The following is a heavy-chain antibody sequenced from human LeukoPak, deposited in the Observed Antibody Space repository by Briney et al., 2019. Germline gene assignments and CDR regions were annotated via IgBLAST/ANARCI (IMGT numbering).Heavy chain of an antibody. CDR2: IHYTGAT. CDR1: GGSITGYY. V-gene: IGHV4-34*01. CDR3: ARGNILSGYCFDF. Sequence: SETLSLTCAVYGGSITGYYWSWIRQPPGKGLEWVGEIHYTGATSYNPSLKSRATISIDTSKNQVSLKLSSVTAADTAVYYCARGNILSGYCFDFWGQGALVTVSS. J-gene: IGHJ4*02. D-gene: IGHD3-9*01.